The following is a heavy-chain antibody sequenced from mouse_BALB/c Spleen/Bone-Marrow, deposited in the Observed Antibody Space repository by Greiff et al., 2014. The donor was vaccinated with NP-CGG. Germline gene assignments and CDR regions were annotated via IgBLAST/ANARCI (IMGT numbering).Heavy chain of an antibody. V-gene: IGHV1-54*01. CDR3: ARFGRYYFDY. CDR1: GYAFTNYL. CDR2: INPGSGGA. J-gene: IGHJ2*01. Sequence: VQLQQSGAELVRPGTAMNVSCKASGYAFTNYLIEWVKQRPGQGLEWIGVINPGSGGANYNEKFKGKATLTADKSSSTAYMQLSSLTSDDSAVYFCARFGRYYFDYWGQGTTLTVSS.